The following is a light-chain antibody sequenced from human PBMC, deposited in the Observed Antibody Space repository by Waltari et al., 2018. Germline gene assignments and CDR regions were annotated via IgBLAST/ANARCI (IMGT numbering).Light chain of an antibody. CDR2: DVT. J-gene: IGLJ3*02. CDR3: ASYTSSKTWV. CDR1: SSDVGGYVF. Sequence: QSALTQPASVSGSPGQSITISCTGPSSDVGGYVFVPWYQQPPGKAPKPMIFDVTKPPSGVSDRFSGSKSGNTASLTMSGLHTEDEADYYCASYTSSKTWVFGGGTKLTVL. V-gene: IGLV2-14*01.